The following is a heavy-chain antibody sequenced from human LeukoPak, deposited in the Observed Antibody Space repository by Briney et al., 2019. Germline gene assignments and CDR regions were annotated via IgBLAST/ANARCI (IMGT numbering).Heavy chain of an antibody. CDR2: NYPGDSIT. J-gene: IGHJ3*02. V-gene: IGHV5-51*01. CDR1: GYSFTNYW. CDR3: ARQMGDSRAFDI. Sequence: GESLKISCKASGYSFTNYWIGWVRRMPGIGLEWMGINYPGDSITRYSPSFQGQVTMSADKSISTAYLQWSSLKASDTAMYYCARQMGDSRAFDIWGQGTMVTVSS. D-gene: IGHD2-21*02.